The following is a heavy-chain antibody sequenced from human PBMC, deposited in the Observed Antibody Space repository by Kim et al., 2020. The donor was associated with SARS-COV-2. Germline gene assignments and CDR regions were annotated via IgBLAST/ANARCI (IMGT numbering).Heavy chain of an antibody. CDR2: ITSSGSST. CDR1: GFTFSSFD. J-gene: IGHJ5*02. D-gene: IGHD6-13*01. V-gene: IGHV3-23*01. Sequence: GGSLRLSCVASGFTFSSFDINWVRQAPGRGLEWVSTITSSGSSTFYADSVKGRFTVSRDNAENALYLQMNNLRAEDTAIYYCAKTTAAASWGQGTLVTVSS. CDR3: AKTTAAAS.